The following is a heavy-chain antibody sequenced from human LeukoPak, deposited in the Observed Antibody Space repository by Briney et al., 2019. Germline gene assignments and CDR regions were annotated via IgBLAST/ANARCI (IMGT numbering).Heavy chain of an antibody. J-gene: IGHJ6*02. D-gene: IGHD3-22*01. CDR1: GGSISGSSYY. Sequence: SETLSLTCTVSGGSISGSSYYWGWIRQPPGKGLEWIGYIDYSGSPNYNPSLKSRLAISVDTSKNQFSLKLSSVSAADTAVYYCARFNYFDSSDYFSYYYGMDVWGQGTTVTVSS. V-gene: IGHV4-61*05. CDR3: ARFNYFDSSDYFSYYYGMDV. CDR2: IDYSGSP.